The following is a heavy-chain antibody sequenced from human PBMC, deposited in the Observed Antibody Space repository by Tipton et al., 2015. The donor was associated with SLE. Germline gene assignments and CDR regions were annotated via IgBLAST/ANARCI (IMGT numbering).Heavy chain of an antibody. Sequence: SGFTFSSYGMHWVRQAPGKGLEWMAAIWSDGTNEYYADSVKGRFTISRDNSKNTLYLQMNSLRAEDTAVYYCARDGGRQYFQHWGQGTLVTVSS. D-gene: IGHD2-15*01. V-gene: IGHV3-33*01. CDR3: ARDGGRQYFQH. J-gene: IGHJ1*01. CDR2: IWSDGTNE. CDR1: GFTFSSYG.